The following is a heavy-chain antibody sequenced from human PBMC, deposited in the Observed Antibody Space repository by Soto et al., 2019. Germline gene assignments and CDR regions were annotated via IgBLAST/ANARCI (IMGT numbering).Heavy chain of an antibody. CDR3: ARGITGTTDKIYYYYGMDV. V-gene: IGHV1-2*04. CDR2: INPNSGGT. J-gene: IGHJ6*02. Sequence: AASVKVSCKASGYTFTGYYMHWVRQAPGQGLEWKGWINPNSGGTNYAQKFQGWVTMTRDTSISTAYMELSRLRSDDTAVYYCARGITGTTDKIYYYYGMDVWGQGTTVTVSS. CDR1: GYTFTGYY. D-gene: IGHD1-20*01.